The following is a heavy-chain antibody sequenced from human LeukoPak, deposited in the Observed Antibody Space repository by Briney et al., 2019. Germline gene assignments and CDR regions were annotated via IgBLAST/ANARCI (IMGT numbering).Heavy chain of an antibody. D-gene: IGHD6-19*01. CDR2: INHSGST. CDR1: GGSFSGYY. J-gene: IGHJ3*02. V-gene: IGHV4-34*01. CDR3: ARGIVGAVAGMADAFDI. Sequence: SETLSLTCAVYGGSFSGYYWSWIRQPPGKGLEWIGEINHSGSTNYNPSLKSRVTISVDTSKNQFSLKLSSVTAADTAVYYCARGIVGAVAGMADAFDIWGQGTMVTVSS.